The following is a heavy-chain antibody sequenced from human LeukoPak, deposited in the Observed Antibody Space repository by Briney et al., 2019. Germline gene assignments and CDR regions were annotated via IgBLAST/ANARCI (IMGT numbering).Heavy chain of an antibody. CDR2: IKSKTDGGTT. CDR1: GFTFSNAW. D-gene: IGHD6-13*01. Sequence: PGGSLRLSCAASGFTFSNAWMSWVRQAPGKGLEWVGRIKSKTDGGTTDYAAPVKGRFTISRDDSKNTLYLQMNSLKTEDTAVYHCTTDPLYSSSWARFDYWGQGTLVTVSS. J-gene: IGHJ4*02. V-gene: IGHV3-15*01. CDR3: TTDPLYSSSWARFDY.